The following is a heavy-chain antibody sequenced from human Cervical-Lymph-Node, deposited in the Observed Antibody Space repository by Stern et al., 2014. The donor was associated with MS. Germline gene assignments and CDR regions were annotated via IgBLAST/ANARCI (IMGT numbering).Heavy chain of an antibody. CDR2: IWHDGSKT. CDR1: GFTFSNYG. D-gene: IGHD4-11*01. J-gene: IGHJ4*02. CDR3: VRDWSSNAYKSEDY. Sequence: QVQLVESGGGVVQPGRSLRLSCIASGFTFSNYGMNWVRQAPGKGLGGVATIWHDGSKTYYADSVRGRFTISRDNSKNTLSLQMNSLRVDDTAVYYCVRDWSSNAYKSEDYWGQGTLVTVSS. V-gene: IGHV3-33*01.